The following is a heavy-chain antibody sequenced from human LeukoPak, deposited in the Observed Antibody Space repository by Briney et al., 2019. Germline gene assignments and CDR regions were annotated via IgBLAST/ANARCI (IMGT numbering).Heavy chain of an antibody. Sequence: SETLSLTCTVSGGSISSGDYYWSWIRQPPGKGLEWIGYIYYSGSTYYNPSLKSRVTISVDTSKNQFSLKLRSVTAADTAVYYCARTSYYDFWSGKIDWFDPWGQGTLVIVSS. D-gene: IGHD3-3*01. CDR3: ARTSYYDFWSGKIDWFDP. J-gene: IGHJ5*02. V-gene: IGHV4-30-4*08. CDR1: GGSISSGDYY. CDR2: IYYSGST.